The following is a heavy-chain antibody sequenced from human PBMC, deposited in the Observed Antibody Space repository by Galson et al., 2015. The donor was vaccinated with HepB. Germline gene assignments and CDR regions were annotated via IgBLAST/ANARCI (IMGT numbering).Heavy chain of an antibody. CDR3: ARVIRWEWGWFDP. Sequence: CAASGFTFDDYGMSWVRQAPGKGLEWVSGINWNGGSTGYADSVKGRFTISRDNAKNSLYLQMNSLRAEDTALYYCARVIRWEWGWFDPWGQGTLVTVSS. J-gene: IGHJ5*02. CDR2: INWNGGST. D-gene: IGHD1-26*01. CDR1: GFTFDDYG. V-gene: IGHV3-20*04.